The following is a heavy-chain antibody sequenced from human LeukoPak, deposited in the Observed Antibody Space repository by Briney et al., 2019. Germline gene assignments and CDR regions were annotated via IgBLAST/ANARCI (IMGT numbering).Heavy chain of an antibody. CDR3: ARATGATMSGTLMDV. J-gene: IGHJ6*02. D-gene: IGHD3-22*01. CDR1: GGSFSGYY. V-gene: IGHV4-34*01. CDR2: INHSGST. Sequence: SETLSLTCAVYGGSFSGYYWSWIRQPPGKGLEWIGEINHSGSTNYNPSLKSRVTISVDTSKNQFSLKLSSVTAADTAVYYCARATGATMSGTLMDVWGQGTTVTVSS.